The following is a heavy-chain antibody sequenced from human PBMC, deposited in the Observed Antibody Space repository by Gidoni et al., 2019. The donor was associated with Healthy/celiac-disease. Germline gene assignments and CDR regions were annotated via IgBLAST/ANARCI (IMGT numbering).Heavy chain of an antibody. CDR2: ISYDGSNK. CDR1: AFTFSSYG. D-gene: IGHD3-10*01. CDR3: AKAPSMVRGINNWFDP. Sequence: QVQLVESGGGVVQPGRSLRLSCAASAFTFSSYGMHWVRQAPGKGLEWVAVISYDGSNKYYADSVKGRFNISRDNSKNTLYLQMNSLRAEDTAVYYCAKAPSMVRGINNWFDPWGQGTLVTVSS. V-gene: IGHV3-30*18. J-gene: IGHJ5*02.